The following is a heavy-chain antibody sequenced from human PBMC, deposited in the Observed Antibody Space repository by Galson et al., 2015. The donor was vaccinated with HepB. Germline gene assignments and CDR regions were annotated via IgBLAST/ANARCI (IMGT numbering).Heavy chain of an antibody. CDR1: GFTFSSYA. Sequence: SLRLSCAASGFTFSSYAMSWVRQAPGKGLEWVSAISGSGGSTYYADSVKGRFTISRDNSKNTLYLQMNSLRAEGTAVYYCAKGGDGDYPTLLYYFDYWGQGTLVTVSS. CDR3: AKGGDGDYPTLLYYFDY. CDR2: ISGSGGST. J-gene: IGHJ4*02. V-gene: IGHV3-23*01. D-gene: IGHD4-17*01.